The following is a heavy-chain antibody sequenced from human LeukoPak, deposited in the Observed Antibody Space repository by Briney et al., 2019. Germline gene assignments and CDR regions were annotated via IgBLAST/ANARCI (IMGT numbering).Heavy chain of an antibody. Sequence: GGSLRLSCAVSGFTFSSYAMSWVRQAPGKGLEWVSAISGSGGSTYYADSVKGRFTISRDNSKNTLYLQMNSLRAEDTAVYYCAKDLGRYYDSSGYPPAWGQGTLVTVSS. J-gene: IGHJ5*02. CDR2: ISGSGGST. CDR1: GFTFSSYA. CDR3: AKDLGRYYDSSGYPPA. D-gene: IGHD3-22*01. V-gene: IGHV3-23*01.